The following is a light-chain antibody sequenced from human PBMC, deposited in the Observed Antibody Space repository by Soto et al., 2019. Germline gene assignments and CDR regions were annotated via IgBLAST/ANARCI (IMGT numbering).Light chain of an antibody. V-gene: IGLV1-44*01. CDR3: AAWDDSLDGPL. CDR2: SNN. J-gene: IGLJ3*02. Sequence: QSVLTQAPSASGTPGQRVTISCSGSDSNIGTNNVHWYQQLPRTAPKLLIYSNNERPSGVPDRFSGSKSGTSASLAISGLQSEDEADYYCAAWDDSLDGPLFGGGTKLTVL. CDR1: DSNIGTNN.